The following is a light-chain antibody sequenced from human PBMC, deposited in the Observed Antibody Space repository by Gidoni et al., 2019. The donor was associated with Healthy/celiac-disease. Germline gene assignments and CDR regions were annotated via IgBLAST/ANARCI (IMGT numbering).Light chain of an antibody. V-gene: IGKV1-5*03. CDR2: KTS. Sequence: DIQMTQSPSTLSASVGDRVTITCRASQSISSWLAWYQQKPGKAPKLLIYKTSSLESGVPSRFSDNGSGTEFTLTISSLQPDDFATYYCQQYNSYPTFGQXTKVEIK. J-gene: IGKJ1*01. CDR1: QSISSW. CDR3: QQYNSYPT.